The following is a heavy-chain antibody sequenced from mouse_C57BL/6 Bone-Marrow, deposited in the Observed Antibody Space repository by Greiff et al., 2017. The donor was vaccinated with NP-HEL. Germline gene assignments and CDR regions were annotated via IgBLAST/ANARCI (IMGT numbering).Heavy chain of an antibody. CDR2: ISSGGSYT. CDR1: GFTFSSYG. Sequence: VQLQQSGGDLVKPGGSLKLSCVASGFTFSSYGMSWVRQTPDKRLEWVATISSGGSYTYYPDSVKGRFTISRDNAKNTLYLQMSSLKSEDTAMYYCARTPPYYGSSTPFAYWGQGTLVTVSA. J-gene: IGHJ3*01. D-gene: IGHD1-1*01. CDR3: ARTPPYYGSSTPFAY. V-gene: IGHV5-6*01.